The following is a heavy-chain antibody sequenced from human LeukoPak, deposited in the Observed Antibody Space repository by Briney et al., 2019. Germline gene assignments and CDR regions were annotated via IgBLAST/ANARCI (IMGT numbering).Heavy chain of an antibody. CDR3: QKTAYEILTGYYSFDY. D-gene: IGHD3-9*01. V-gene: IGHV3-23*01. J-gene: IGHJ4*02. CDR1: GFTFSSYA. Sequence: GGSLSLSCAASGFTFSSYALSWGRQAPGQGLEWVSAISGGDTFYASSVKGRFTSCRDNSKNTLYLKVNSLRAEDTVFFYKQKTAYEILTGYYSFDYWGQGTLVTVSS. CDR2: ISGGDT.